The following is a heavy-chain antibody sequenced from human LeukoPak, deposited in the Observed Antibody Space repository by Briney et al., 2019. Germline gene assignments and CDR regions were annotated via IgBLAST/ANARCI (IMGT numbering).Heavy chain of an antibody. CDR1: GFTFDDYG. CDR3: ARAPVTSCRGTYCYPFDY. Sequence: GGSLRLSCAASGFTFDDYGMSWVRHAPGKGLEWVSGINWNGGSTGYADSVKGRFTISRDNAKNSLYLQMNSLRLEDAAVYFCARAPVTSCRGTYCYPFDYWGQGTQVTVSS. CDR2: INWNGGST. D-gene: IGHD2-21*01. J-gene: IGHJ4*02. V-gene: IGHV3-20*04.